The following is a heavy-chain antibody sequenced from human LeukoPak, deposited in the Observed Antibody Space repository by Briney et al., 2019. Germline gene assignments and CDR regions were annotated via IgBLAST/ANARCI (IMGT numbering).Heavy chain of an antibody. V-gene: IGHV4-34*01. Sequence: PSETLSLTCAVYGVTFSGYYWSWVRQPPGKGLEWIGEINHSGSTNYNPSLKSRVAISVDTCKNQFSLKLSSVTAADTTVYYCARGGQCSGGSCYWAEDAFDIWGQGTMVTVSS. CDR2: INHSGST. D-gene: IGHD2-15*01. J-gene: IGHJ3*02. CDR1: GVTFSGYY. CDR3: ARGGQCSGGSCYWAEDAFDI.